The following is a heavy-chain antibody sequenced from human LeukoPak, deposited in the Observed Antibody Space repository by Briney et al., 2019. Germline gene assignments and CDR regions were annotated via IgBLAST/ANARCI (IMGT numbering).Heavy chain of an antibody. J-gene: IGHJ4*02. CDR1: GGTFSSYA. D-gene: IGHD3-10*01. V-gene: IGHV1-69*05. CDR3: ARASPGSPFDY. CDR2: IIPIFGTA. Sequence: SVKVSCKASGGTFSSYAISWVRQAPAQGLEWMGGIIPIFGTANYAQKFQGRVTMTTDTSTSTAYMELRSLRSDDTAVYYCARASPGSPFDYWGQGTLVTVSS.